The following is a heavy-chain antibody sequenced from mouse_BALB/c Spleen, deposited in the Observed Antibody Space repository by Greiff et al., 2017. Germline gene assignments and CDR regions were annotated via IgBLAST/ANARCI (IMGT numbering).Heavy chain of an antibody. CDR2: IRNKANGYTT. D-gene: IGHD1-1*01. CDR1: GFTFTDYY. CDR3: ARDKGYYCSRGYAMDY. V-gene: IGHV7-3*02. Sequence: EVQGVESGGGLVQPGGSLRLSCATSGFTFTDYYMSWVRQPPGKALEWLGFIRNKANGYTTEYSASVKGRFTISRDNSQSILYLQMNTLRAEDSATYYCARDKGYYCSRGYAMDYWGQGTSVTVPS. J-gene: IGHJ4*01.